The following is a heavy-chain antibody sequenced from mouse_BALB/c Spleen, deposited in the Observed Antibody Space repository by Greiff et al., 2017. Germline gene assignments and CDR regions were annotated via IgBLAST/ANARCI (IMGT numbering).Heavy chain of an antibody. CDR1: GFTFSSYA. D-gene: IGHD1-2*01. V-gene: IGHV5-6-5*01. CDR2: ISSGGST. CDR3: ARERHYYGD. J-gene: IGHJ2*01. Sequence: DVHLVESGGGLVKPGGSLKLSCAASGFTFSSYAMSWVRQTPEKRLEWVASISSGGSTYYPDSVKGRFTISRDNARNILYLQMSSLRSEDTAMYYCARERHYYGDWGQGTTLTVSS.